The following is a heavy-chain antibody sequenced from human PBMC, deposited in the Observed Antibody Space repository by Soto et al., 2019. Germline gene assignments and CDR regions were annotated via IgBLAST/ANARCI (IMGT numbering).Heavy chain of an antibody. Sequence: QITLKESGPTLVKPTQTLTLTCTFSGFSLSTSGVGVGWIRQPPGKALEWLALIYWDDDKRYSPSLKSRLTTTKETSKNQVVLTMTNMDPVDTATYYCAQGYDYVWGSYPFDYWGQGTLVTVSS. J-gene: IGHJ4*02. CDR2: IYWDDDK. V-gene: IGHV2-5*02. D-gene: IGHD3-16*02. CDR3: AQGYDYVWGSYPFDY. CDR1: GFSLSTSGVG.